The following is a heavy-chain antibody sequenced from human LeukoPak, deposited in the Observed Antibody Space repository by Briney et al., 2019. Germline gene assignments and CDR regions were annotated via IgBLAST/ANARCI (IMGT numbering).Heavy chain of an antibody. CDR2: IYSTGST. V-gene: IGHV4-4*07. J-gene: IGHJ4*02. Sequence: SETLSLTCTVSGGSITSYYWSWIRQPAGKGLEWIGRIYSTGSTIYNPPLKSRVTMSVDTTKNQFSLKLNSLTAADTAVYYCAGYSYGRFDYWGQGTLVTVSS. CDR1: GGSITSYY. CDR3: AGYSYGRFDY. D-gene: IGHD5-18*01.